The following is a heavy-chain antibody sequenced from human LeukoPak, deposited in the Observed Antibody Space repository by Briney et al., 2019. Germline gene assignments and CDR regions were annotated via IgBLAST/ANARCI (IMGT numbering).Heavy chain of an antibody. CDR2: ISSSSSTI. CDR3: ARERGGYGDYVLGDFDY. D-gene: IGHD4-17*01. Sequence: GGSLRLSCAASGFTFSSYEMNWVRQAPGKGLEWVSYISSSSSTIYSADSVKGRFTISRDNAKNSLYLQMNSLRAEDTAVYYCARERGGYGDYVLGDFDYWGQGTLVTVSS. V-gene: IGHV3-48*03. CDR1: GFTFSSYE. J-gene: IGHJ4*02.